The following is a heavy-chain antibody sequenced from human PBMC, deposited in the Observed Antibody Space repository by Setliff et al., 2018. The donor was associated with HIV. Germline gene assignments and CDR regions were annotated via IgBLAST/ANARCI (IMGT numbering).Heavy chain of an antibody. Sequence: GGSLRLSCAASGFTFSSFAMTWVRQAPGKGLEWVSAISGRGGSTYYADSVKGRFTISRDNSKNTLYLQMNSLRAEDTAVYYCAKDSGYEGDHYFDYMDVWGKGTTVTVSS. D-gene: IGHD5-12*01. CDR1: GFTFSSFA. J-gene: IGHJ6*03. CDR2: ISGRGGST. CDR3: AKDSGYEGDHYFDYMDV. V-gene: IGHV3-23*01.